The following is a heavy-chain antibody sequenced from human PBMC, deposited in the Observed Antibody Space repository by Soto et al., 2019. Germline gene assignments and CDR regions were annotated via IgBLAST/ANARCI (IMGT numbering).Heavy chain of an antibody. J-gene: IGHJ4*02. Sequence: GGSLRLSCAASGFTFGDLVMRWVRQAPGKGLEWVSYISSGGNHTAYAGSVRGRFTISRDNAKNSLYLQMNSLRAEDTAVYYCARVGSTTTAGLLDYWGQGTMVTVSS. CDR1: GFTFGDLV. CDR2: ISSGGNHT. V-gene: IGHV3-11*06. CDR3: ARVGSTTTAGLLDY. D-gene: IGHD6-13*01.